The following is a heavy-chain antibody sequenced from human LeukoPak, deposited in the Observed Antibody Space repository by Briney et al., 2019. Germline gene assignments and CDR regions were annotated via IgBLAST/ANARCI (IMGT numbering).Heavy chain of an antibody. CDR1: GFTLSTYT. J-gene: IGHJ3*02. Sequence: GGSLRLSCAASGFTLSTYTMNWVLQAPGKGLRWFSYISSSSSTIYYADSVKGRFTISRDNAKNSLYLQMNSLRDEDTAVYYCAREYSSSSGRAFDIWGQGTMVTVSS. CDR3: AREYSSSSGRAFDI. D-gene: IGHD6-6*01. CDR2: ISSSSSTI. V-gene: IGHV3-48*02.